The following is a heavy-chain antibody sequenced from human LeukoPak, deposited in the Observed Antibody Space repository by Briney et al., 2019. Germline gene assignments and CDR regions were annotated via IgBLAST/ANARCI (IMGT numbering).Heavy chain of an antibody. D-gene: IGHD3-3*01. CDR2: INPNSRAT. V-gene: IGHV1-2*02. J-gene: IGHJ4*02. CDR3: ARDGNDFWSGYYDEDATFFDS. Sequence: ASVKVSCKASGYTFTGSYMHWVRQAPGQGLEWMGCINPNSRATNYAQKFQGRVTMTRDTSISTAYMELSRLRSDDTAVYYCARDGNDFWSGYYDEDATFFDSWGQGTLVTVSS. CDR1: GYTFTGSY.